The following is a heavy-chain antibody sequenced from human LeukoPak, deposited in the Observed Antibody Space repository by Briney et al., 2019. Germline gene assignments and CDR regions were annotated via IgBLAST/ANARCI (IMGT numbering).Heavy chain of an antibody. CDR2: IYYSGST. Sequence: SETLSLTCAVYGGSISSYYWSWIRQPPGKGLEWIGYIYYSGSTNYNPSLKSRVTISVDTSKNQFSLKLSSVTAADTAVYYCARARGTTLPSYYYYMDVWGKGTTVTVSS. V-gene: IGHV4-59*01. D-gene: IGHD1-1*01. CDR1: GGSISSYY. CDR3: ARARGTTLPSYYYYMDV. J-gene: IGHJ6*03.